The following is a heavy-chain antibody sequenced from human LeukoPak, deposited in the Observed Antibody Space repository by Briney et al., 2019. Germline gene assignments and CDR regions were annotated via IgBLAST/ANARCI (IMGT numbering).Heavy chain of an antibody. Sequence: GGSLRLSCAASGFTFSSYAMSWVRQAPGKGLEWVPAISGSGGSTYYADSEKGRFTISRDNSKNTLDLQMNSLRAEDTAVYYCAKDRLWFGELPLLGGQGTLVTVSS. J-gene: IGHJ4*02. CDR2: ISGSGGST. V-gene: IGHV3-23*01. CDR3: AKDRLWFGELPLL. CDR1: GFTFSSYA. D-gene: IGHD3-10*01.